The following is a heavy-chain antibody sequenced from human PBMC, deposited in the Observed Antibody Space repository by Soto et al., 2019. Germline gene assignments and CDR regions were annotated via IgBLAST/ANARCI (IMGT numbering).Heavy chain of an antibody. CDR1: GYTFTSYD. Sequence: QVQLVQSGAEVKKPGASVKVSCKASGYTFTSYDINWVRQATGQGLEWMGWMNPNSGNTGYAQKFQGRVTMTRNTSISTAYMELSSLRSEDTAVYYCARAGYCSGGSCSYGMDVWGQGTTVTVSS. J-gene: IGHJ6*02. CDR2: MNPNSGNT. CDR3: ARAGYCSGGSCSYGMDV. D-gene: IGHD2-15*01. V-gene: IGHV1-8*01.